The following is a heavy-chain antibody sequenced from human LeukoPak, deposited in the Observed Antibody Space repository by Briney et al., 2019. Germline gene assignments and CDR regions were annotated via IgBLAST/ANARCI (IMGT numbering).Heavy chain of an antibody. D-gene: IGHD4-17*01. CDR3: ARGRDYGDYRFDY. CDR2: IYYSGST. Sequence: PSETLSLTCTVSGGSISSYYWSWIRQPPGKGLEWIGYIYYSGSTYYNPSLKCRVTISVDRSKNQFSLKLSSVTAADTAVYYCARGRDYGDYRFDYWGQGTLVTVSS. CDR1: GGSISSYY. V-gene: IGHV4-59*12. J-gene: IGHJ4*02.